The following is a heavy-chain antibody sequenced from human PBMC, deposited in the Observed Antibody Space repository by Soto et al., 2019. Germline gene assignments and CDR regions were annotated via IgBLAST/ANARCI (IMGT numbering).Heavy chain of an antibody. V-gene: IGHV1-18*04. CDR3: ARGVGSGSYYNQYNWFDP. D-gene: IGHD3-10*01. J-gene: IGHJ5*02. Sequence: GASVKVSCKASGYTFTSRYMHWVRQAPGQGLEWMGWINVYNGNTKYAQKVQGRVTMTTDTFTSTAYMELRSLRSDDTAVYYCARGVGSGSYYNQYNWFDPWGQGTLVTVSS. CDR2: INVYNGNT. CDR1: GYTFTSRY.